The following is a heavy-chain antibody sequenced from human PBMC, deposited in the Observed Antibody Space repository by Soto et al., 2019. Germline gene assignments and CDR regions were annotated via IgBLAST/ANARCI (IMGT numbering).Heavy chain of an antibody. Sequence: QIHLVQSGAEVKKPGASVKVSCKPSGYTFTSNGFSWVRQAPGQGLEWMGWIGAYNSNTNYAQKFQGRVTLTTDTSTSTASMELRSLTSDDTAVYYCTRAIAATGSSEYWGQGTLVTVSS. D-gene: IGHD6-13*01. J-gene: IGHJ4*02. CDR3: TRAIAATGSSEY. CDR2: IGAYNSNT. V-gene: IGHV1-18*01. CDR1: GYTFTSNG.